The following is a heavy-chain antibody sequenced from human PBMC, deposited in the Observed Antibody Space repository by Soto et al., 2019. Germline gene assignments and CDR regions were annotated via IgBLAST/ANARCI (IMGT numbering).Heavy chain of an antibody. CDR3: AGAGSF. CDR2: IYYSGNT. CDR1: GVSISDTSYY. J-gene: IGHJ4*02. V-gene: IGHV4-39*01. Sequence: PSGTLALTCTVSGVSISDTSYYWGWIRQPPGKRLEWIGSIYYSGNTNHNPSLKSRLTIYVDSSKNQSCLNMPAVTWGVAAVYYCAGAGSFWGQGTLVTVSS.